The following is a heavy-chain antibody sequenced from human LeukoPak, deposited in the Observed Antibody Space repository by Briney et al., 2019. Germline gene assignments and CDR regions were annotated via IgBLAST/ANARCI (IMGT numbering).Heavy chain of an antibody. Sequence: LSLTFTVSGGSFSIYYWSWIRQPPGKGLEWIGYIYYSGSTNYNPSLKSRVTISVDTSKNQFSLKLSSVTAADTAVYYCARGGDCSSTSCNWFDPWGQGTLVTVSS. CDR2: IYYSGST. J-gene: IGHJ5*02. V-gene: IGHV4-59*13. D-gene: IGHD2-2*01. CDR3: ARGGDCSSTSCNWFDP. CDR1: GGSFSIYY.